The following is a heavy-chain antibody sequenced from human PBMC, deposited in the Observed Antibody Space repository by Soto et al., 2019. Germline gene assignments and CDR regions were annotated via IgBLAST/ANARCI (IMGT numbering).Heavy chain of an antibody. J-gene: IGHJ6*02. V-gene: IGHV5-51*01. CDR1: GYSFTSYW. Sequence: GESVKISFKGSGYSFTSYWIGWVRQIPGKGLEWMGIIYPGDSDTRYSPSLQGQVIISADKSISTAYLQWSSLKASGTAMYYCARLIAAAGTVGMDVWGQGTTVTVSS. D-gene: IGHD6-13*01. CDR3: ARLIAAAGTVGMDV. CDR2: IYPGDSDT.